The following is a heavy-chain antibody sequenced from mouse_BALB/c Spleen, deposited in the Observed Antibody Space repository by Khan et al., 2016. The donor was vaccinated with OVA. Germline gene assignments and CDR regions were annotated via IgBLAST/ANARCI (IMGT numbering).Heavy chain of an antibody. J-gene: IGHJ1*01. V-gene: IGHV3-5*02. CDR2: IYYSGTV. CDR3: ARDYGSLYWYVDV. Sequence: EVQLQESGPGLVKPSQTVSLTCTVTGISITSGNYRWSWIRQFPGNNLEWIGNIYYSGTVTYNPSLTSRTTITRDTSKNHFFLEMNPLTAEDTATYYCARDYGSLYWYVDVWGAGTTVTVSS. D-gene: IGHD1-1*01. CDR1: GISITSGNYR.